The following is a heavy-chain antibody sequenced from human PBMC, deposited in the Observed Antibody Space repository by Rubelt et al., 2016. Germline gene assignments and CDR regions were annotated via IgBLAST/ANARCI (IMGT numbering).Heavy chain of an antibody. CDR1: GGSFSDYY. Sequence: QVQLQQWGAGLLKPSETLSLTCAVYGGSFSDYYYSWIRQSPGKGLEWIGEINHSGSTNYNPSLKSRFTIVVDTSKNQFSRKLSSVTAADTAVYYCASRLARDIVIVPPVPPAWGQGTTVTVSS. CDR2: INHSGST. V-gene: IGHV4-34*01. CDR3: ASRLARDIVIVPPVPPA. D-gene: IGHD2-2*01. J-gene: IGHJ6*02.